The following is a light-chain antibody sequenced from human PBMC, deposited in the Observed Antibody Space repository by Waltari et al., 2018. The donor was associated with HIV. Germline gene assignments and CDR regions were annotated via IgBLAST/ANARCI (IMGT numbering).Light chain of an antibody. V-gene: IGKV1-17*01. CDR2: TTS. CDR3: RQHNDYPLT. Sequence: DIQMTQSPSSLSASVGDRVTITCRASQGIRSDLGWYQQKPGRAPKRLIYTTSTLHAGVPSRFSGGGSGTEFTLTISSLQPEDFATYYCRQHNDYPLTFGQGTKVEIK. CDR1: QGIRSD. J-gene: IGKJ1*01.